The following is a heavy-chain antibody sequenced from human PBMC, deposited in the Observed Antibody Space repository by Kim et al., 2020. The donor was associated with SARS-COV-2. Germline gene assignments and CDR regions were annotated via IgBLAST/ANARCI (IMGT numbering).Heavy chain of an antibody. D-gene: IGHD6-19*01. Sequence: SETLSLTCTVSGGSISSYYWSWIRQPPGKGLEWIGYIYYSGSTNYNPSLKSRVTISVDTSKNQFSLKLSSVTAADTAVYYCARVVAVAGTRFDPWGQGTLVTVSS. CDR2: IYYSGST. J-gene: IGHJ5*02. CDR1: GGSISSYY. CDR3: ARVVAVAGTRFDP. V-gene: IGHV4-59*13.